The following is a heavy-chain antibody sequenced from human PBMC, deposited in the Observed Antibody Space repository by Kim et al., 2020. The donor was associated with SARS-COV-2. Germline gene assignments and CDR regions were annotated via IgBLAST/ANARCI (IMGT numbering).Heavy chain of an antibody. CDR1: GFTFSSYS. Sequence: GGSLRLSCAASGFTFSSYSMNWVRQAPGKGLEWVSSISSSSSYIYYADSVKGRFTISRDNAKNSLYLQMNSLRAEDTAVYYCARDHGDRLRYFDWTYYYGMDVWGQGTTVTVSS. CDR3: ARDHGDRLRYFDWTYYYGMDV. D-gene: IGHD3-9*01. J-gene: IGHJ6*02. V-gene: IGHV3-21*01. CDR2: ISSSSSYI.